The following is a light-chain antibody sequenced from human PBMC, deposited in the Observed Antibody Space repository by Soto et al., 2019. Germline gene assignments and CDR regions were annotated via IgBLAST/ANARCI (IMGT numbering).Light chain of an antibody. V-gene: IGKV3-15*01. CDR1: QSVSSY. Sequence: EIVMTQSPATLSVSPGERATLSCRASQSVSSYLAWYQQKPGLPPRLLIYDASTRATGIPDRLSGSGSGTDFTLTISSLQSADFAVYYCQQYSNWPPLYTFGRGTKLEIK. CDR2: DAS. J-gene: IGKJ2*01. CDR3: QQYSNWPPLYT.